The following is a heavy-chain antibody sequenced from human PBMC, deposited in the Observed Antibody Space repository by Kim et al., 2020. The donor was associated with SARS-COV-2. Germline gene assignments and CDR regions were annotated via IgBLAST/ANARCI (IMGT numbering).Heavy chain of an antibody. CDR1: GFSFGSYT. D-gene: IGHD6-13*01. CDR2: ISSSSRYL. Sequence: GGSLRLSCAASGFSFGSYTMYWVRQAPGKGLEWVSFISSSSRYLDYADSVKGRFTISRDNAENSLYVQMNSLRVEDTAVYYCARGEQQLEVYYYYGMDVWGQGTTVTVSS. J-gene: IGHJ6*02. V-gene: IGHV3-21*01. CDR3: ARGEQQLEVYYYYGMDV.